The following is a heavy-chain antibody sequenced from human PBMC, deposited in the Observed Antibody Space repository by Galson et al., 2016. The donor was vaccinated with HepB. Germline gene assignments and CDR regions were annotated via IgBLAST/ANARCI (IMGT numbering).Heavy chain of an antibody. Sequence: SETLSLTCAFHGGSFSDFYWSWIRQPPGKGLEWIGEIKHSGSTNYNPSLKSRVSLSVDTSKNQFSLKVTSVTAADTAVYYCAGHNNGWFEDCWGQGTLVTVSS. J-gene: IGHJ4*02. D-gene: IGHD6-19*01. CDR3: AGHNNGWFEDC. CDR1: GGSFSDFY. V-gene: IGHV4-34*01. CDR2: IKHSGST.